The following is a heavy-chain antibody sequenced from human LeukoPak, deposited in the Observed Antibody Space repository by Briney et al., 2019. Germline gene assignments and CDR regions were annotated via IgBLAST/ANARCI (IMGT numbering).Heavy chain of an antibody. CDR2: ISGSAERM. D-gene: IGHD3/OR15-3a*01. Sequence: QPGGSLRLSCVASGFIFDNYAMAWVRQAPGKGLEWVSGISGSAERMYYADSVRGRFTISRDNSKNTLFLQLNSLRADDTAVYFCAKRDYPSPTDFYPLFDYWGQGALVIVSS. J-gene: IGHJ4*02. CDR3: AKRDYPSPTDFYPLFDY. V-gene: IGHV3-23*01. CDR1: GFIFDNYA.